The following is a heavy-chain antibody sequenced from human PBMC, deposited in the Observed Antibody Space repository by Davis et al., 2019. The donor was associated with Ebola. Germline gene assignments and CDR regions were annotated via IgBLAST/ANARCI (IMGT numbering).Heavy chain of an antibody. Sequence: MPGGSLRLSCTVSGGSISSYYWSWIRQPPGKGLEWIGYIYYSGSTNYNPSLKSRVTISVDTSKNQFSLKLSSVTAADTAVYYCARATGGNLVGATFDYWGQGTLVTVSS. J-gene: IGHJ4*02. V-gene: IGHV4-59*01. CDR2: IYYSGST. CDR1: GGSISSYY. D-gene: IGHD4-23*01. CDR3: ARATGGNLVGATFDY.